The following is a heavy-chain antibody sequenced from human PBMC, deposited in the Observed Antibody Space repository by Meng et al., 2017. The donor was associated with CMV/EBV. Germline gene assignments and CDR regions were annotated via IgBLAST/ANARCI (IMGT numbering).Heavy chain of an antibody. D-gene: IGHD6-19*01. V-gene: IGHV3-7*01. CDR1: GFTFSSYW. CDR3: ARYRSGGGWYYFDY. Sequence: GESLKISCAASGFTFSSYWMSWVRQAPGKGLEWVANIKEDGSEKYYVDSVKGRFTISRDNAKNSLYLQMNSLRAEDTAVYYCARYRSGGGWYYFDYWGQGTLVTVSS. J-gene: IGHJ4*02. CDR2: IKEDGSEK.